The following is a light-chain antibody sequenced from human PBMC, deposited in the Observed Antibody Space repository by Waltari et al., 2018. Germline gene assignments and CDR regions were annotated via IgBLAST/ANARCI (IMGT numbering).Light chain of an antibody. CDR3: MHSRAWPWS. Sequence: IVMTQSPLSLSVTLGQPASISCRSSQSLAYPDVNTYLNWFQQKAGQSPRRLFYNVSNRDSGVPDRFSGSGSGTDFSLKITRVEAEDVGVYYCMHSRAWPWSFGQGTKVEIK. CDR2: NVS. J-gene: IGKJ1*01. V-gene: IGKV2-30*01. CDR1: QSLAYPDVNTY.